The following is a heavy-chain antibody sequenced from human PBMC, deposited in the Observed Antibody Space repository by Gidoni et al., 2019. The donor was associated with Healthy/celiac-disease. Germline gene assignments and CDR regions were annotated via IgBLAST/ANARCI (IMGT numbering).Heavy chain of an antibody. D-gene: IGHD3-22*01. J-gene: IGHJ4*02. CDR1: GFPFSSYA. V-gene: IGHV3-23*01. Sequence: EVQLLESGGGLGQPGGSLRLSCAASGFPFSSYAMSWVRQAPGKGLAWVSAISSSGGSTYYAASVKCRFTISRDNSKNTLYLQMNSLRAEDTAVYYCAKDFNYDSSGYLGPFDYWGQGTLVTVSS. CDR3: AKDFNYDSSGYLGPFDY. CDR2: ISSSGGST.